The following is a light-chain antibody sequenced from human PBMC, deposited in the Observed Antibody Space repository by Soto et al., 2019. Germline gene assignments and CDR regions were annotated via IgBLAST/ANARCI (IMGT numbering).Light chain of an antibody. V-gene: IGKV3-15*01. CDR1: QSVSSK. CDR3: QQAYSFPRT. Sequence: EIVMTQSPATLSVSPGERATLSCRASQSVSSKLAWYQQKPGQAPRLLIYGASTRATGIPARFSGSGSGTNFTLTINSLQPEDFATYYCQQAYSFPRTFGQGTRLEIK. CDR2: GAS. J-gene: IGKJ5*01.